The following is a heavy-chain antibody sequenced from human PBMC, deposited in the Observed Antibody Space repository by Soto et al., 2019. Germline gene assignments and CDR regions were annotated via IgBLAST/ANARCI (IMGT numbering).Heavy chain of an antibody. V-gene: IGHV1-69*06. J-gene: IGHJ3*02. CDR2: IIPIFGTA. CDR3: ARVILGDCSSTSCYLGRAFDI. CDR1: GGTFSSYA. D-gene: IGHD2-2*01. Sequence: QVQLVQSGAEVKKPGSSVKVSCKASGGTFSSYAISWVRQAPGQGLEWMGGIIPIFGTANYAQKFQGRVRITAEKSTSTAYRELSSLRSEDTAVYYCARVILGDCSSTSCYLGRAFDIWGQGTMVTVSS.